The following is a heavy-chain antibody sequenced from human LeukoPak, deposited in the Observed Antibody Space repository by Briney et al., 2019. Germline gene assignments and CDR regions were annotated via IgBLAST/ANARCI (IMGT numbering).Heavy chain of an antibody. J-gene: IGHJ3*02. D-gene: IGHD2-2*01. Sequence: AETLSLTCAASGGSISSYYWSWIRQPPGKGLEWISYIYYSGSTNYNPSLKSRVTISVDTSKNQFSLKLSSVTAADTAVYYCARDPVPPYCSSTSCYYAFDIWGQGTMVTVSS. V-gene: IGHV4-59*01. CDR3: ARDPVPPYCSSTSCYYAFDI. CDR1: GGSISSYY. CDR2: IYYSGST.